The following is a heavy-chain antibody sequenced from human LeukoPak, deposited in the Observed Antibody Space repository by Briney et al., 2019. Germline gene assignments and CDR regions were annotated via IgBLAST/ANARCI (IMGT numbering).Heavy chain of an antibody. CDR1: GFTFDDYA. CDR2: ISWNSGSI. V-gene: IGHV3-9*01. J-gene: IGHJ4*02. CDR3: AKASSSWYVTFDY. D-gene: IGHD6-13*01. Sequence: GGSLRLSCAASGFTFDDYAMHWVRQAPGKGLEWVSGISWNSGSIGYADSVKGRFTISRDNAKNSLYPQMNSLRAEDTALYYCAKASSSWYVTFDYWGQGTLVTVSS.